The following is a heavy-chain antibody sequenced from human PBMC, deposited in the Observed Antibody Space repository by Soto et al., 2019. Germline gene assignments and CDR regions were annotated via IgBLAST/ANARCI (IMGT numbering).Heavy chain of an antibody. D-gene: IGHD3-22*01. CDR3: ARAKDSSGYYLYYFDY. J-gene: IGHJ4*02. CDR2: INPNSGGT. Sequence: ASVKVSCKASGYTFTGYYTHWVRQAPGQGLEWMGWINPNSGGTNYAQKFQGWVTMTRDTSISTAYMELSRLRSDDTAVYYCARAKDSSGYYLYYFDYWGQGTLVTVSS. CDR1: GYTFTGYY. V-gene: IGHV1-2*04.